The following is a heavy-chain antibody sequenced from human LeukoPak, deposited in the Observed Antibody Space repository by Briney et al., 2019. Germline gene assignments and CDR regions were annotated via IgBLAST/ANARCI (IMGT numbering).Heavy chain of an antibody. Sequence: PGGSLRLSCAASGFTFSSYWMSWVRQAPGKGLEWVADIKQDGSEKYYVDSVKGRFTISRDNSKNTLYLQMNSLRAEDTAVYYCAKNTVTTLYYYYYMDVWGKGTTVTVSS. V-gene: IGHV3-7*01. CDR2: IKQDGSEK. D-gene: IGHD4-11*01. CDR3: AKNTVTTLYYYYYMDV. J-gene: IGHJ6*03. CDR1: GFTFSSYW.